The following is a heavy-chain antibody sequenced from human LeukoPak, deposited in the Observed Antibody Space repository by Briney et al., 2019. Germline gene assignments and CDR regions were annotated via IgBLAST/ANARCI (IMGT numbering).Heavy chain of an antibody. V-gene: IGHV1-2*02. D-gene: IGHD6-19*01. CDR1: GYTFTGYY. CDR2: INPNSGGT. J-gene: IGHJ4*02. Sequence: ASVKVSCKASGYTFTGYYMHWVRQAPGQGLEWMGWINPNSGGTNYAQKFQGRVTMTRDTSISTAYMELSRLRSDDTAVYYCARLTPGGRGWFLIDYWGQGTLVTVSS. CDR3: ARLTPGGRGWFLIDY.